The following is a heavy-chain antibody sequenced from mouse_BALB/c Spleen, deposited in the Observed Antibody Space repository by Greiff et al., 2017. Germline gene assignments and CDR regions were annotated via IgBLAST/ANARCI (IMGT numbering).Heavy chain of an antibody. V-gene: IGHV1-31*01. CDR3: ARPDYCGSSYGGFDY. CDR1: GYSFTGYY. J-gene: IGHJ2*01. CDR2: INPYNGAT. D-gene: IGHD1-1*01. Sequence: VQLQQSGPELVKPGASVKISCKASGYSFTGYYMHWVKQSHVKSLEWIGRINPYNGATSYNQNFKDKASLTVDKSSSTAYMELHSLTSEDSAVYYCARPDYCGSSYGGFDYWGQGTTLTVSS.